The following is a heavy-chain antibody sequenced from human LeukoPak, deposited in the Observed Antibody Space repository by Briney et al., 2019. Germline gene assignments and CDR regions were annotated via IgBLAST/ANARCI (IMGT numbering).Heavy chain of an antibody. CDR1: GFTFSNYW. V-gene: IGHV3-74*01. CDR3: ATPRGDYYYGMDV. D-gene: IGHD3-10*01. Sequence: GGSLRLSCAASGFTFSNYWMHWVRQAPGKGLVWASRVNSDGSNTYYADSVKGRFTISRDNAKNTLYLQMNSLRAEDTAVYDCATPRGDYYYGMDVWGLGTTVTVSS. J-gene: IGHJ6*02. CDR2: VNSDGSNT.